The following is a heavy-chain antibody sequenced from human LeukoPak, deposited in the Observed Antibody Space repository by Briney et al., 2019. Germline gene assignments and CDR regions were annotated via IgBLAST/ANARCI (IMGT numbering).Heavy chain of an antibody. CDR2: ISAYNGNT. Sequence: ASVKVSCKASGYTFTSYGISWVRQAPGQGLEWMGWISAYNGNTNYAQKLQGRVTITTDTSTSTAYMELRSLRSDDTAVYYCARDALTMVRGVPSSWGQGTLVTVSS. CDR1: GYTFTSYG. CDR3: ARDALTMVRGVPSS. J-gene: IGHJ4*02. V-gene: IGHV1-18*01. D-gene: IGHD3-10*01.